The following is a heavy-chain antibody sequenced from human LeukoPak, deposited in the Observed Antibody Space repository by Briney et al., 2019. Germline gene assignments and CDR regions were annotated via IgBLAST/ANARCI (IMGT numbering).Heavy chain of an antibody. CDR2: INSDGSRT. D-gene: IGHD5-12*01. CDR1: GFTFSSYW. CDR3: ARVVSGFNWFDP. V-gene: IGHV3-74*01. Sequence: GGSLTLSCLASGFTFSSYWMHWVRPPAGKGLAWVSRINSDGSRTSYADFGEGRFTISRDNAKTTQYLQMSSLRAEDTAVYYCARVVSGFNWFDPWGQGTLVTVSS. J-gene: IGHJ5*02.